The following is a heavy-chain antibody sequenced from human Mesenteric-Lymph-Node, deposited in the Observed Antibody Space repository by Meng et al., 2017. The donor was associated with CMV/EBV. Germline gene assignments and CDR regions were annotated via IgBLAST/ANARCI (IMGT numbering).Heavy chain of an antibody. V-gene: IGHV1-46*01. CDR2: INPSDGST. D-gene: IGHD1-20*01. CDR1: TFSSYA. Sequence: TFSSYAISWVRKDPGQGLEWMGKINPSDGSTSYAESFQGRVTLTRDTSTNTVYMEVSSLTSEDTAVYYCTRAWATITGNHVDWFDRWGQGTLVTVSS. J-gene: IGHJ5*02. CDR3: TRAWATITGNHVDWFDR.